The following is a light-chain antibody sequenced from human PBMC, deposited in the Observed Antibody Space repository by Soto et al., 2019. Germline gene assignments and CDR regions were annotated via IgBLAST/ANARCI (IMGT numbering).Light chain of an antibody. Sequence: DIQMHQSPSTLSASVGDRVTITGRASQSFGRWLAWYQQKPGKATKLLIYKASILQSGVPSRFSGSGSGTEFTLTISSLQRDEFAAYYCQQCNSYPRTVGKGNKVDIK. V-gene: IGKV1-5*03. CDR3: QQCNSYPRT. CDR2: KAS. J-gene: IGKJ1*01. CDR1: QSFGRW.